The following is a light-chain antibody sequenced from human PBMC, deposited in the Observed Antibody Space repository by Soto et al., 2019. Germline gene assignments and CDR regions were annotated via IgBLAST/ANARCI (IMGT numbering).Light chain of an antibody. CDR2: STS. Sequence: EIVLTQSPGTMSLSPGERATLSCRASQKISTSYLAWYQQKVGQAPSLLIYSTSGRATGIPDRFSGSGSGTDFTLTISSLEPEDFAVYYCQQRSNFGQGTRLENK. CDR3: QQRSN. V-gene: IGKV3D-20*02. CDR1: QKISTSY. J-gene: IGKJ5*01.